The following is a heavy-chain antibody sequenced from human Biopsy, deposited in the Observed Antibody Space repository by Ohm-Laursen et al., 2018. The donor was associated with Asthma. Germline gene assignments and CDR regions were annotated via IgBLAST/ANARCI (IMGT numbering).Heavy chain of an antibody. J-gene: IGHJ6*02. CDR3: ARGPELDV. Sequence: SETLSLTCTVSGGSISSGAYYWSWVRQPPGKGLEWIGETNERGVTNNNPSLKSRVIISIDTYWNRVSLKLTSVTAADTAVYYCARGPELDVWGQGTTVTVSS. CDR2: TNERGVT. CDR1: GGSISSGAYY. V-gene: IGHV4-61*08.